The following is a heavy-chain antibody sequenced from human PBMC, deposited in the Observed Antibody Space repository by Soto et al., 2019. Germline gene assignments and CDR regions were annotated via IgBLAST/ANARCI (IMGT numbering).Heavy chain of an antibody. V-gene: IGHV3-7*01. CDR3: ARDFYGGYTYGPGDY. D-gene: IGHD5-18*01. CDR1: GFMFSAYW. Sequence: WGSLILSCAASGFMFSAYWMSWVRQAPGKGLEWVANIHGDGGKIYYVDSVKGRFTISRDNAKRSLYLQMNSLRAEDTAVYYCARDFYGGYTYGPGDYWAQGALVTVSS. CDR2: IHGDGGKI. J-gene: IGHJ4*02.